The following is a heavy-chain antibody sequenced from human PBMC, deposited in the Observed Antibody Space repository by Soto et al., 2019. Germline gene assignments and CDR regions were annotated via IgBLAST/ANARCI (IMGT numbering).Heavy chain of an antibody. D-gene: IGHD3-22*01. J-gene: IGHJ4*02. Sequence: PGGSLRLSCAASGFTFSSYGMHWVRQAPGKGLEWVAVISYDGSNKYYADSVKGRFTISRDNSKNTLYLQMNSLRAEDTAVYYCAKASSGYYYVAFDYWGQGTLVTVSS. V-gene: IGHV3-30*18. CDR1: GFTFSSYG. CDR3: AKASSGYYYVAFDY. CDR2: ISYDGSNK.